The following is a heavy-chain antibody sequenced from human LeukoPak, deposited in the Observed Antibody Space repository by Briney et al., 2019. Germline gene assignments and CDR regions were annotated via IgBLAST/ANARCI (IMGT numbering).Heavy chain of an antibody. D-gene: IGHD3-22*01. CDR1: GFTFSNYG. J-gene: IGHJ4*02. Sequence: GGSLRLSCAASGFTFSNYGMSWVRQAPGKGLEWVSAISGGGGSTYYADSVKGRFTISRDNSKNTLYLQMNSLRAKDTAIYYCAKDRNFYDSSGYYYGDYWGQGTLVTVSS. V-gene: IGHV3-23*01. CDR3: AKDRNFYDSSGYYYGDY. CDR2: ISGGGGST.